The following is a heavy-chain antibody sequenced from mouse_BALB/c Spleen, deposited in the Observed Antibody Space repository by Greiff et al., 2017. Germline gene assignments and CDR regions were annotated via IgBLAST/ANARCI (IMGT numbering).Heavy chain of an antibody. V-gene: IGHV1S34*01. D-gene: IGHD1-1*01. J-gene: IGHJ4*01. CDR1: GYSFTGYY. Sequence: LVKTGASVKISCKASGYSFTGYYMHWVKQSHGKSLEWIGYISCYNGATSYNQKFKGKATFTVDTSSSTAYMQFNSLTSEDSAVYYCARFYYGSSDAIDYWGQGTSVTVSS. CDR3: ARFYYGSSDAIDY. CDR2: ISCYNGAT.